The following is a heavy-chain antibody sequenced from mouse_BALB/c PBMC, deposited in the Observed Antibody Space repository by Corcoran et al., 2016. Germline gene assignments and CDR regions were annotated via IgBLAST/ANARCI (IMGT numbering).Heavy chain of an antibody. V-gene: IGHV1-18*01. J-gene: IGHJ4*01. CDR1: GYSFTGYT. CDR3: ARGADGNYGYYYALDY. CDR2: INPYNGGT. D-gene: IGHD2-1*01. Sequence: EVQLQQSGPELVKPGASMKISCKASGYSFTGYTMNWVKQSHGKNLEWIGLINPYNGGTSYNQKFKGKATLTVDKSSQTAYMELLSLTSEDSAVYYCARGADGNYGYYYALDYWGQGTSVTVSS.